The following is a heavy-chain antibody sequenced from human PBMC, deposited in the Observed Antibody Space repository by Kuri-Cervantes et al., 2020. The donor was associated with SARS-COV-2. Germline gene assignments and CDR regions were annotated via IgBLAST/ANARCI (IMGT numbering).Heavy chain of an antibody. CDR2: INPSGGST. D-gene: IGHD6-13*01. CDR3: ARGGHSSTATPEFDY. Sequence: ASVKVPCKASGYTFTSYYMHWVRQAPGQGLEWMGIINPSGGSTSYAQKFQGRVTMTRDTSTSTVYMELSSLRSEDTAVYYCARGGHSSTATPEFDYWGQGTLVTVSS. J-gene: IGHJ4*02. CDR1: GYTFTSYY. V-gene: IGHV1-46*01.